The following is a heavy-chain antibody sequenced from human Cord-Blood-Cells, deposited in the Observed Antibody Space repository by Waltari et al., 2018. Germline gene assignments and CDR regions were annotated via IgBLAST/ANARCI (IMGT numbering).Heavy chain of an antibody. CDR2: ISSSGSTI. CDR3: ARRGNKWELHP. Sequence: EVQLVESGGGLVQPGGSLRLSCAASGFTFSSYEMNWVRQAPGKGLELVAYISSSGSTIYYADSVKGRFTISRDNAKNSLYLQMNSLRAEDTAVYYCARRGNKWELHPWGQGTLVTVSS. J-gene: IGHJ5*02. V-gene: IGHV3-48*03. D-gene: IGHD1-26*01. CDR1: GFTFSSYE.